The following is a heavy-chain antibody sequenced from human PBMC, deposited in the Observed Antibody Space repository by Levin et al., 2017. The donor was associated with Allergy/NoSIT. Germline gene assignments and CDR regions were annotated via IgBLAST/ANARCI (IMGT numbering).Heavy chain of an antibody. D-gene: IGHD2-21*01. V-gene: IGHV3-23*01. CDR3: AKDPRYAASIPLGGMDV. CDR2: ISGSGGST. Sequence: GESLKISCAASGFTFSSYAMSWVRQAPGKGLEWVSAISGSGGSTYYADSVKGRFTISRDNSKNTLYLQMNSLRAEDTAVYYCAKDPRYAASIPLGGMDVWGQGTTVTVSS. CDR1: GFTFSSYA. J-gene: IGHJ6*02.